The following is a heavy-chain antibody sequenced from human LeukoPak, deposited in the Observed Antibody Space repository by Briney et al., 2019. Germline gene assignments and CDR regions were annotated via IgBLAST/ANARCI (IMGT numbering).Heavy chain of an antibody. D-gene: IGHD5-18*01. Sequence: SGGCLRLSCAASVFTFCNDSINCVRQAPGKGVGWVSYISSRSSTIYYADSVKGRLTISRDNAKNSLYLQMNSLRAEDTAVYFCARDRYSYGHYYYYMDVWGKGTTVTVSS. CDR1: VFTFCNDS. CDR2: ISSRSSTI. J-gene: IGHJ6*03. CDR3: ARDRYSYGHYYYYMDV. V-gene: IGHV3-48*01.